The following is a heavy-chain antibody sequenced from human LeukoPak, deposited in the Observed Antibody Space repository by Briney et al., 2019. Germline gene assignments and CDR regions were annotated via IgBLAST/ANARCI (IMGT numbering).Heavy chain of an antibody. CDR2: ISYSGNT. D-gene: IGHD1-26*01. CDR1: GGSIISSDYH. V-gene: IGHV4-39*01. Sequence: PSETLSLTCTVSGGSIISSDYHWGWVRQPPGKGLEWIGTISYSGNTDYNPSLRSRVTISLDTSKNQFSLKLSSVTAADTAVYYCARRGDYWGQGTLVTVSS. J-gene: IGHJ4*02. CDR3: ARRGDY.